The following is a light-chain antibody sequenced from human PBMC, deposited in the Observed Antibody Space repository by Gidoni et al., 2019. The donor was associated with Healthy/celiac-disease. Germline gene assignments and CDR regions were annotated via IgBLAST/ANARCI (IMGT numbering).Light chain of an antibody. Sequence: IVLTQSPATLSLSPGERATLSCRASQSVSSDLAWYQQKPGQAPRLLIYDASNRATGIPARFSGSGSGTDVTLTISSLEPEDFAVYYCQQRSNWPYTFGQGTKLEIK. V-gene: IGKV3-11*01. CDR1: QSVSSD. CDR2: DAS. J-gene: IGKJ2*01. CDR3: QQRSNWPYT.